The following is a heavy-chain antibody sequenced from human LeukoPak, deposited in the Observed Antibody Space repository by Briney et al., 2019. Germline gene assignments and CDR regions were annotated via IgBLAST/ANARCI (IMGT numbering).Heavy chain of an antibody. V-gene: IGHV1-46*01. CDR3: ARDQEGFDY. CDR2: IYPRDGST. Sequence: ASVKVSCKASGYTFTNNYLHWVRQAPGQGLEWMGMIYPRDGSTSYAQNFQGRVTVTRDTSTTTVHMELRGLRSEDTAVYYCARDQEGFDYWGQGTAVTVSS. J-gene: IGHJ4*02. CDR1: GYTFTNNY.